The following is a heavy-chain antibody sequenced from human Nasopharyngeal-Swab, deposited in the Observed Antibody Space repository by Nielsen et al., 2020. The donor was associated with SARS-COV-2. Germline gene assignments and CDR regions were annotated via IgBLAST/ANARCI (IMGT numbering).Heavy chain of an antibody. D-gene: IGHD6-13*01. J-gene: IGHJ4*02. Sequence: SAKVSCKASRYTFTNYYMHWLRQAPGQGLQWMGIINPSGGSTSYAQKFQGRVTITRDTSASTAYIELSSLRSEDTAVYYCARDQEAGGDYWGQGTLVTVSS. CDR3: ARDQEAGGDY. CDR2: INPSGGST. V-gene: IGHV1-46*01. CDR1: RYTFTNYY.